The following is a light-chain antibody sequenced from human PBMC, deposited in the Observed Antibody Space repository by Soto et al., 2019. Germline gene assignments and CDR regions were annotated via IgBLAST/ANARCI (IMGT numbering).Light chain of an antibody. V-gene: IGKV3-11*01. J-gene: IGKJ4*01. Sequence: EILLTQSPSSLSSSPGDRATLSCRASQSVRSYLAWYRQKPGQAPRLLIYGASTRATGIPARFSGSGSGTDFTLTISSLEPEDFAVYYCQQRSNWPLTFGRGTKVDIK. CDR1: QSVRSY. CDR3: QQRSNWPLT. CDR2: GAS.